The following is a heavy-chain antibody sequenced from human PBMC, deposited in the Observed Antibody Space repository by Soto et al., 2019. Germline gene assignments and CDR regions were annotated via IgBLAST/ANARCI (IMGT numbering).Heavy chain of an antibody. CDR2: IYYSGST. Sequence: SETLSLTCTVSGGSISSGGYYWSWIRQHPGKGLEWIGYIYYSGSTYYNPSLKSRVTISVDTSKNQFSLKLSSVTAADTAVYYCARDRSSGWYPYGWFDSWGQGTLVTVSS. D-gene: IGHD6-19*01. CDR1: GGSISSGGYY. J-gene: IGHJ5*01. CDR3: ARDRSSGWYPYGWFDS. V-gene: IGHV4-31*03.